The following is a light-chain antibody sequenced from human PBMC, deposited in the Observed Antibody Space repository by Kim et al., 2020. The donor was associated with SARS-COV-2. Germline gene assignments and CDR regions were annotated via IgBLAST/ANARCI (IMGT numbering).Light chain of an antibody. CDR3: QQYGSSPRT. CDR2: GAS. CDR1: QSVSSSY. J-gene: IGKJ2*01. Sequence: LSPGERATLSCRASQSVSSSYLDWCQQKPGQAPRLLIHGASSRATVIPDRFSGSGSGTDFSLTISRLEPEDFAVYYCQQYGSSPRTFGQGTKLEI. V-gene: IGKV3-20*01.